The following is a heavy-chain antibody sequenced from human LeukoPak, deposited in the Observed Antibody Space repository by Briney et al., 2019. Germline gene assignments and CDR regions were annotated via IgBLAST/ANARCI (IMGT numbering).Heavy chain of an antibody. CDR2: IYYSGST. D-gene: IGHD3-10*01. V-gene: IGHV4-39*01. CDR1: GGSISSSRYY. J-gene: IGHJ6*03. Sequence: SETLSLTCTVSGGSISSSRYYWGWIRQPPGKGLEWIGSIYYSGSTYYNPSLKSRVTISVDTSKNHFSLKLSSVTAADTAVYYCARQLYSSGSYFAPMDVWGKGTTVTISS. CDR3: ARQLYSSGSYFAPMDV.